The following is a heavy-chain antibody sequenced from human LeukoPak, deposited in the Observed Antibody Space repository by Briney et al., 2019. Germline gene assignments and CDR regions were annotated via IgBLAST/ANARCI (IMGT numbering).Heavy chain of an antibody. J-gene: IGHJ4*02. CDR2: ISGSDGST. V-gene: IGHV3-23*01. CDR3: AKHQYSTGWYLNY. Sequence: PGGSLRLSCAASGFIFSSYAMSWVRQAPGKGLEWVSAISGSDGSTYYADSVKGRFTISRDNSKNTLFPQMNSLRAEDTAVYYCAKHQYSTGWYLNYWGQGTLVTVSS. CDR1: GFIFSSYA. D-gene: IGHD6-19*01.